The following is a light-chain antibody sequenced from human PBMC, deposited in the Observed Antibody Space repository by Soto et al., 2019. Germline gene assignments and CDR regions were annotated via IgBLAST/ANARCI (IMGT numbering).Light chain of an antibody. CDR2: GAS. V-gene: IGKV3-20*01. Sequence: EIVLTQSPGTLSLSPGERDTLSCRATQTIISNFLAWYQHKPGQAPKLVIHGASTRATGIPDRFSGSGSGTDFTLTISRVEPDDFAVYYCQLYGSSPKTFGQGTKVEV. J-gene: IGKJ1*01. CDR3: QLYGSSPKT. CDR1: QTIISNF.